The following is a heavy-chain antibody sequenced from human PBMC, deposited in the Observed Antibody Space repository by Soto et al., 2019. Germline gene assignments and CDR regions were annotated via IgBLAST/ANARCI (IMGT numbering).Heavy chain of an antibody. D-gene: IGHD3-22*01. CDR3: ARVYDSTTDIDY. J-gene: IGHJ4*02. V-gene: IGHV4-39*01. CDR2: IHYSGSA. Sequence: SETLSLTCSVSGGSFSSSSYYWGWIRQPPGTGLEWIGSIHYSGSAFYNPSLKSRVTISVDTSKNQFSLRDEDTAVYYCARVYDSTTDIDYWGQGTLVTVSS. CDR1: GGSFSSSSYY.